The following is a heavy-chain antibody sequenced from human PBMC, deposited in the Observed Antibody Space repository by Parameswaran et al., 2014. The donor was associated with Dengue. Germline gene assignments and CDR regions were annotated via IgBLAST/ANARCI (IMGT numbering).Heavy chain of an antibody. V-gene: IGHV3-9*01. Sequence: WIRQPPGKGLEWVSGISWNSGSIGYADSVKGRFTISRDNAKNSLYLQMNSLRAEDTALYYCAKDPYLDVWGQGTTVTVSS. CDR3: AKDPYLDV. J-gene: IGHJ6*02. CDR2: ISWNSGSI. D-gene: IGHD2-21*01.